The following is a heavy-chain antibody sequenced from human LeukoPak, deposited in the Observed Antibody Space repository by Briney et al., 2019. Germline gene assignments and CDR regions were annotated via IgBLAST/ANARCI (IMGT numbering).Heavy chain of an antibody. CDR2: ISYDGSNK. J-gene: IGHJ4*02. CDR1: GFTFSSYG. CDR3: AKDPSSVWYYFDY. V-gene: IGHV3-30*18. D-gene: IGHD6-19*01. Sequence: PGRSLRLSCAASGFTFSSYGMHWVRQAPGKGLEWVAVISYDGSNKYHADSVKGRFTISRDNSKNTLYLQVNSLRPEDTAVYYCAKDPSSVWYYFDYWGQGTLVTVSS.